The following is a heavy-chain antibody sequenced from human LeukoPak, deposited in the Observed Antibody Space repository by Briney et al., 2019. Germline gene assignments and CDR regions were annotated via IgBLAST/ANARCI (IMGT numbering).Heavy chain of an antibody. D-gene: IGHD5-12*01. CDR3: ASKHSGYPYSYYYMDV. CDR2: IIPIFGTA. Sequence: SVKVSCKASGGTFSSYAISWVRQAPGQGLEWMGGIIPIFGTANYAQKFQGRVTITTDESTSTAYMELSSLRSEDTAVYYCASKHSGYPYSYYYMDVWGKGTTVTVSS. J-gene: IGHJ6*03. V-gene: IGHV1-69*05. CDR1: GGTFSSYA.